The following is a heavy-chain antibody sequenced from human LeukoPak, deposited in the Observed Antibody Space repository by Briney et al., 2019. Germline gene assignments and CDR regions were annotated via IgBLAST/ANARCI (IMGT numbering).Heavy chain of an antibody. CDR1: GDSFSSGNYY. CDR3: AWGQDDRSGTFDY. D-gene: IGHD3-22*01. J-gene: IGHJ4*02. CDR2: MSPSGTT. Sequence: PSGTLSLTCTVSGDSFSSGNYYLSWIRQPPGKGLDWITYMSPSGTTKYNPSLKSRVTTSVDTSRTQFSLRLSSVTAADTAVYYCAWGQDDRSGTFDYWGQGILVTVSS. V-gene: IGHV4-61*01.